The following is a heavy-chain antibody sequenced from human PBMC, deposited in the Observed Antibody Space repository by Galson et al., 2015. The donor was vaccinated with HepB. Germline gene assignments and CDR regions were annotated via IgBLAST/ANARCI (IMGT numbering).Heavy chain of an antibody. Sequence: SLRLSCAGSGFTFSSYALHWVRQAPGKGLEWMSVISYDGINKYYTDSVRGRFTISRDNSKNTLYLQMNSLRREDTAVYFCARDMDLWSAQRGYNYSALDNRVDPWGQGTLVTVSS. CDR3: ARDMDLWSAQRGYNYSALDNRVDP. V-gene: IGHV3-30*04. D-gene: IGHD3-22*01. CDR1: GFTFSSYA. J-gene: IGHJ5*02. CDR2: ISYDGINK.